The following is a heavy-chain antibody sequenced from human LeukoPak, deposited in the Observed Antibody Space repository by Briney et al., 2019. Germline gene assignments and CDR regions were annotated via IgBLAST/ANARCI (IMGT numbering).Heavy chain of an antibody. CDR2: IDPGDSDT. V-gene: IGHV5-51*01. D-gene: IGHD6-13*01. CDR1: GYSFTSYW. CDR3: AGRPRGSSWYRGFDY. J-gene: IGHJ4*02. Sequence: AESLKISCKGSGYSFTSYWIGWVRQMPGKGLEWMGIIDPGDSDTRYSPSFHGQVTISADKSISTAYLQWSSLKASDTAMYYCAGRPRGSSWYRGFDYWGQGTLVTVSS.